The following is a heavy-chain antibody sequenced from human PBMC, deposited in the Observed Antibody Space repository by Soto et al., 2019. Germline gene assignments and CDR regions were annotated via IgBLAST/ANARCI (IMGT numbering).Heavy chain of an antibody. CDR2: MNPNSGNT. CDR3: ARGVRDYVWGSYRVNAFDI. Sequence: GASVKVSWKASGYTFTSYDINWVRQATGQGLEWMGWMNPNSGNTGYAQKFQGRVTMTRNTSISTAYVELSSLRSEDTAVYYCARGVRDYVWGSYRVNAFDIWGQGTMVTVSS. J-gene: IGHJ3*02. V-gene: IGHV1-8*01. D-gene: IGHD3-16*02. CDR1: GYTFTSYD.